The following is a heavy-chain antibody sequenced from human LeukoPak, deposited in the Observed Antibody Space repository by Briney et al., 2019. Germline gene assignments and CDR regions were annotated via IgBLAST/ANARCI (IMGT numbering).Heavy chain of an antibody. J-gene: IGHJ4*02. CDR2: ISGGGGST. V-gene: IGHV3-23*01. CDR3: AKGGKWDVTPFDY. Sequence: QPGRSLRLSCAASGFSFDDYAMHWVRQVPGKGLEWVSTISGGGGSTYYADSVKGRFTISRDNSKNTLYLQVNSLRAEDTAVYYCAKGGKWDVTPFDYWGQGTLVTVSS. CDR1: GFSFDDYA. D-gene: IGHD1-26*01.